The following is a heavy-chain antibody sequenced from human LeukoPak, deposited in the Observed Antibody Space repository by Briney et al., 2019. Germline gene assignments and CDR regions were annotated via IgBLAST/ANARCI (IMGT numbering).Heavy chain of an antibody. V-gene: IGHV1-69*13. J-gene: IGHJ4*02. CDR3: ARLPHALSTVNYFEH. Sequence: WASVKVSCKASGYTFTSYGISWVRQAPGQGLEWMGLIIPVSGTGNFPQKFKDRVTITSDQSTGTAYMELRSLRSEDTAVYYCARLPHALSTVNYFEHWGQGTLVTVSS. D-gene: IGHD4-17*01. CDR2: IIPVSGTG. CDR1: GYTFTSYG.